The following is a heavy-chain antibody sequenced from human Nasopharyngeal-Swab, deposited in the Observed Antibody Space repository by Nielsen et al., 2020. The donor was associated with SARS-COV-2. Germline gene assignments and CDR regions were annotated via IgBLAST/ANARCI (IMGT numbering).Heavy chain of an antibody. CDR3: ARARRTDIVVVPAAPRGYYMDV. CDR2: TYYRSKWYN. D-gene: IGHD2-2*01. J-gene: IGHJ6*03. Sequence: SQTLSLTCAISGDSVSSNSAAWNWIRQSPSRGLEWLGRTYYRSKWYNGYAVSVKSRITINPDTSKNQFSLQLNSVTPEDTAVYYCARARRTDIVVVPAAPRGYYMDVWGKGTTVTVSS. CDR1: GDSVSSNSAA. V-gene: IGHV6-1*01.